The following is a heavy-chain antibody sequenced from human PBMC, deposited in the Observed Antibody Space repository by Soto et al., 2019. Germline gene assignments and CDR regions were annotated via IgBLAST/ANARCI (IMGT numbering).Heavy chain of an antibody. CDR1: GGTFRTSA. CDR2: IMPVFPTP. J-gene: IGHJ6*02. CDR3: ARDKDRQQLGGNYYYILDV. D-gene: IGHD3-3*02. V-gene: IGHV1-69*05. Sequence: QVQLVQSGAEVKKPGSSVRVSCKTSGGTFRTSAISWVRQAPGQGLEWMGGIMPVFPTPDYAQKFQGRVTVTXDXTKSTVYMELSSLRSEDTAVYYCARDKDRQQLGGNYYYILDVWGQGTTVTVSS.